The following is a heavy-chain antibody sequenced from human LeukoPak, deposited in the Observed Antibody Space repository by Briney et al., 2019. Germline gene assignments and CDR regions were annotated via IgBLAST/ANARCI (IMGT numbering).Heavy chain of an antibody. V-gene: IGHV3-7*01. CDR1: GFPFKNVW. CDR3: ARESTEVTPGY. CDR2: MERDGSEK. D-gene: IGHD4-23*01. J-gene: IGHJ4*02. Sequence: VRLGGSLRLSCAVSGFPFKNVWMSWVRQAPGKGLEWVANMERDGSEKNYVDAVKGRFTISRDNAKNTLFLQMNSLRGDDTAVYYCARESTEVTPGYWGQGTLVTVSS.